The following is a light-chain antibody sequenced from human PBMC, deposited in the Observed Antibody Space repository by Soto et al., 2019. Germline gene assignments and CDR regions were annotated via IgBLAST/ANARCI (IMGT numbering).Light chain of an antibody. CDR2: LAS. Sequence: ESVLKQSPATLSSFPGDRVTLSCRASQAVNTRLAWYQHRPGQAPRLLIYLASNRAAGVPARFSGSGSGTDFTLTISDVEPEDFAVYYCHQRQSWPRPFGQVTKVAIK. J-gene: IGKJ1*01. CDR3: HQRQSWPRP. CDR1: QAVNTR. V-gene: IGKV3-11*01.